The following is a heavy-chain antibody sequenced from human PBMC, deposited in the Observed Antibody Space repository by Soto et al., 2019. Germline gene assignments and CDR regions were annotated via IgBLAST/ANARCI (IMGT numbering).Heavy chain of an antibody. V-gene: IGHV4-31*03. Sequence: SETLSLTCTFSCGSIISGGYYWSWIRQHPGKGLEWIGYIYYSGSTYYNPSLKSRVTISVDTSKNQFSLKLSSVTAADTAVYYCARDYIVEMNSRGGFDPWGQGTLVTVSS. CDR3: ARDYIVEMNSRGGFDP. J-gene: IGHJ5*02. D-gene: IGHD3-22*01. CDR2: IYYSGST. CDR1: CGSIISGGYY.